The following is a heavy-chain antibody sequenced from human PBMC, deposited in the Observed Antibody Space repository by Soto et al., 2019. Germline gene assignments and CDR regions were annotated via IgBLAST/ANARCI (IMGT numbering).Heavy chain of an antibody. CDR3: ARLDSGAAYYYGLDA. J-gene: IGHJ6*02. D-gene: IGHD6-25*01. CDR1: NSPFGFKK. V-gene: IGHV3-7*01. CDR2: IKQDGSEK. Sequence: EVQLVESGGGLVSRGGPWSSPCAPPNSPFGFKKLAWVGKAPGKGLGWVANIKQDGSEKNYADSVKGRFTISRDNAKNSLYLEMSSLRAEDTAVYYCARLDSGAAYYYGLDAWGQGTTVTVSS.